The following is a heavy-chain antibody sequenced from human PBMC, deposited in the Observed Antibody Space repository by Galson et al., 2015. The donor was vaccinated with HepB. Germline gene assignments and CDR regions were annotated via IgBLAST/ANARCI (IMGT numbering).Heavy chain of an antibody. Sequence: SCKASGGTFSSYAFSWVRQAPGQGLEWMGGIIPFFGTANYAQKLQGRVTITADESTSTAYMELSSLRPEDTTVYYCAIGNPPRLGYHYYGMDVWGHGSTVTVSS. V-gene: IGHV1-69*01. J-gene: IGHJ6*02. CDR1: GGTFSSYA. CDR3: AIGNPPRLGYHYYGMDV. CDR2: IIPFFGTA.